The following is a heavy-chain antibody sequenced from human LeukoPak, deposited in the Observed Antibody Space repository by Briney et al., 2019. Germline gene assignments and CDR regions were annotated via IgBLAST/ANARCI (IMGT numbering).Heavy chain of an antibody. D-gene: IGHD5-12*01. V-gene: IGHV3-43D*03. CDR3: AKDSRGYSGYDWAYYYYMDV. CDR2: ISWDGGST. CDR1: GFTFDDYA. Sequence: GGSLRLSCAASGFTFDDYAMHWVRQAPGKGLEWVSLISWDGGSTYYADSVKGRFTISRDNSKNSLYLQMNSLRAEDTALYYCAKDSRGYSGYDWAYYYYMDVWGKGTTVTVSS. J-gene: IGHJ6*03.